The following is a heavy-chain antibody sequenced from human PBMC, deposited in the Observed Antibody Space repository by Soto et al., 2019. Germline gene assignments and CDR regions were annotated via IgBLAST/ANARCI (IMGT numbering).Heavy chain of an antibody. CDR2: IYYSGST. CDR3: ARVNRHCIGTXCYGGWFDP. D-gene: IGHD2-2*01. V-gene: IGHV4-30-4*01. CDR1: GGSISSGDYY. J-gene: IGHJ5*02. Sequence: SETLSLTCTVSGGSISSGDYYWSWIRQPPGKGLECIGYIYYSGSTYYKPSLKSRVTISVDMSKNQFSLKLSSVTAADTAVYYCARVNRHCIGTXCYGGWFDPWGQGTLVTVSS.